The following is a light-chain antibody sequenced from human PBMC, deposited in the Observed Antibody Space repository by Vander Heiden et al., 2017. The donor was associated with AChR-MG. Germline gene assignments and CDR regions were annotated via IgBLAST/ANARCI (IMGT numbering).Light chain of an antibody. CDR1: QNITNN. Sequence: EIVMTQSPAILSVSPGERATLSCRASQNITNNLAWYQQKPGQPPRLLIYGGSTRATGIPARFSGSGYGTEFTLTIAGLQSEDSAIYHCQQYNNWPPLTFGGGTKVEIK. V-gene: IGKV3-15*01. CDR3: QQYNNWPPLT. J-gene: IGKJ4*01. CDR2: GGS.